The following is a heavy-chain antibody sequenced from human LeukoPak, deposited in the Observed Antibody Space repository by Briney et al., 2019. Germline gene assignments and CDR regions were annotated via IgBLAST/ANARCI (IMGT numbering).Heavy chain of an antibody. CDR3: ARDRSAYHVSDYYYYMDV. V-gene: IGHV4-4*07. J-gene: IGHJ6*03. CDR1: GGSISSYY. D-gene: IGHD3-16*01. CDR2: IYTSGST. Sequence: SETLSLTCTVSGGSISSYYWSWVRQPAGKGLEWIGRIYTSGSTNYNPSLKSRVTMSVDTSKNQSSLKLSSVTAADTAVYYCARDRSAYHVSDYYYYMDVWGKGTTVTVSS.